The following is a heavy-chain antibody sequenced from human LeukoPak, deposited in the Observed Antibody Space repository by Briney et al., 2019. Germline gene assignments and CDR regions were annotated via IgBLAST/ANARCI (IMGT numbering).Heavy chain of an antibody. J-gene: IGHJ3*02. CDR2: IYYSGST. Sequence: SETLSLTCTVSGGSISSYYWSWIRQPPGKGLERSGYIYYSGSTNYNPSLKSRVTISVDMYKTQFSLKLPSVTAADTAVFYCARVRGYSYGSDAFDIWGQGTMVTVSS. V-gene: IGHV4-59*01. CDR1: GGSISSYY. D-gene: IGHD5-18*01. CDR3: ARVRGYSYGSDAFDI.